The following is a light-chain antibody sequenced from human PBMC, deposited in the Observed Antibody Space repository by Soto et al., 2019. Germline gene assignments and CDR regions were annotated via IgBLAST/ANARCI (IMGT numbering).Light chain of an antibody. CDR3: QESYSTPAVS. J-gene: IGKJ4*01. V-gene: IGKV1-39*01. Sequence: IQVTHSPSSLSASVLDRVSFTCRASQNIIFYLNWYQHKPGKAPKLLIYATSTLQSGVPARFSGSGSGTEFTLTISSLQAEDFATYFCQESYSTPAVSFGGGTKVDIK. CDR1: QNIIFY. CDR2: ATS.